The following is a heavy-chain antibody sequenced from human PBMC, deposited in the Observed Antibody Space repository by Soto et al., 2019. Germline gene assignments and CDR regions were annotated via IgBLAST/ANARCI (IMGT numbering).Heavy chain of an antibody. CDR2: INPNSGGT. CDR3: ARLLAGAGDNGLPFDY. D-gene: IGHD6-13*01. J-gene: IGHJ4*02. V-gene: IGHV1-2*04. Sequence: AAVNVSCKGSGDTFTGYYMHWVRQAPGQGLEWMGWINPNSGGTNYAQKFQGWVTMTRDTSISTAYMELSRLRSDDTAVYYCARLLAGAGDNGLPFDYWGQGTLVTVSS. CDR1: GDTFTGYY.